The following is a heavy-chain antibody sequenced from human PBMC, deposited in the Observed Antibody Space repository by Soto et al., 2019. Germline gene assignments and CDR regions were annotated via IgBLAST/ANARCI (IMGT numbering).Heavy chain of an antibody. CDR2: ISYDGSNK. D-gene: IGHD2-15*01. CDR3: AKDGVDIVVVVAGSNYGMDV. Sequence: GGSLRLSCAASGFTFSSYGMHWVRQAPGKGLEWVAVISYDGSNKYYADSVKGRFTISRDNSKNTLYLQMNSLRAEDTAVYYCAKDGVDIVVVVAGSNYGMDVWGQGTTVTVSS. J-gene: IGHJ6*02. V-gene: IGHV3-30*18. CDR1: GFTFSSYG.